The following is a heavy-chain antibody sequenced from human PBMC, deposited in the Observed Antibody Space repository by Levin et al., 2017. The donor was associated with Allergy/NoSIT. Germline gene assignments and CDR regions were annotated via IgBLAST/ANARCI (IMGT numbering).Heavy chain of an antibody. CDR3: AREVDEPTGVYFDY. J-gene: IGHJ4*02. CDR2: INPNSGAT. Sequence: VASVKVSCKTSGYTFIGYYMHWVRQAPGHGLEWMGRINPNSGATNYAQKFQGRVTMTRDTSISTAYMELSRLRSDDTAVYYCAREVDEPTGVYFDYWGQGTLVTVSS. CDR1: GYTFIGYY. D-gene: IGHD5-12*01. V-gene: IGHV1-2*06.